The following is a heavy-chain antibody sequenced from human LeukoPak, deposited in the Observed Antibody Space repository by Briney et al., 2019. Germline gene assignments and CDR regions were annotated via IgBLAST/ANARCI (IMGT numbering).Heavy chain of an antibody. V-gene: IGHV1-18*01. CDR2: INGYYGNT. CDR3: TRVPEVPDY. D-gene: IGHD4/OR15-4a*01. Sequence: ASVKVSCKATGYTFTNYGISWVRQAPGQGLEWMGWINGYYGNTNYSQTFQGRVTMTRDTSTSTAYMELRSLRSDDTAVYYCTRVPEVPDYWGQETLVTVSS. CDR1: GYTFTNYG. J-gene: IGHJ4*02.